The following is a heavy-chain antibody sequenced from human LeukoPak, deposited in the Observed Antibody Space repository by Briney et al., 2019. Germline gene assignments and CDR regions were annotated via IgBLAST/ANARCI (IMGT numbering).Heavy chain of an antibody. CDR3: AASTVTPNWFDP. J-gene: IGHJ5*02. V-gene: IGHV4-59*08. Sequence: SETLSLTCTVSGGSISSYYWSWIRQPPGKGLDWIAYIYYTGSTNYNPSLKSRVTISVDASKNQFSLKLNSVTAADTAVYYCAASTVTPNWFDPWGQGTLVTVSS. D-gene: IGHD4-11*01. CDR2: IYYTGST. CDR1: GGSISSYY.